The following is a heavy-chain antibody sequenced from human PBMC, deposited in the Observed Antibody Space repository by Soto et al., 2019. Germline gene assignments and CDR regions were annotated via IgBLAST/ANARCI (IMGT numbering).Heavy chain of an antibody. CDR1: GYTFTSYY. V-gene: IGHV1-46*03. CDR2: INPSGGST. CDR3: ARTCSSTSCYGRGYYYYYMDV. J-gene: IGHJ6*03. D-gene: IGHD2-2*01. Sequence: ASVKVSCKASGYTFTSYYMHWVRQAPGQGLEWMGIINPSGGSTSYAQKFQGRVTMTRDTSTSTVYMELSSLRSEDTAVYYCARTCSSTSCYGRGYYYYYMDVWGKGTTVTVSS.